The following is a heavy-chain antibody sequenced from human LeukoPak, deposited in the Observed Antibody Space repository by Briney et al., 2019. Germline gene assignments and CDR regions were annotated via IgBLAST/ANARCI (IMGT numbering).Heavy chain of an antibody. Sequence: GGSLRLSCAASGFTFSSYAMSWVRQAPGKGLEWVSSITGSGVSTNNADSVKGRFTISRDNSKNTLYLQMNSLRVEDTAVYYCVKTSSGYYYFDYWGQGTLVTVSS. CDR2: ITGSGVST. V-gene: IGHV3-23*01. J-gene: IGHJ4*02. CDR1: GFTFSSYA. D-gene: IGHD3-22*01. CDR3: VKTSSGYYYFDY.